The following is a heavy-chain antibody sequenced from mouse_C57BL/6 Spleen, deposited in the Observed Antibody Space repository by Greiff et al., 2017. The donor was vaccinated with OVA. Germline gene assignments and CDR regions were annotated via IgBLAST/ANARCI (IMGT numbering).Heavy chain of an antibody. V-gene: IGHV1-39*01. CDR1: GYSFTDYN. J-gene: IGHJ4*01. CDR3: ARSDDGYEPYYAMDY. Sequence: LVESGPELVKPGASVKISCKASGYSFTDYNMNWVKQSNGKSLEWIGVINPNYGTTSYNQKFKGKATLTVDQSSSTAYMQLNSLTSEDSAVYYCARSDDGYEPYYAMDYWGQGTSVTVSS. D-gene: IGHD2-3*01. CDR2: INPNYGTT.